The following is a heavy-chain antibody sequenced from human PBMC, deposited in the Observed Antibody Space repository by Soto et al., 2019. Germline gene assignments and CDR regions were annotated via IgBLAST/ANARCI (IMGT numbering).Heavy chain of an antibody. V-gene: IGHV4-59*01. J-gene: IGHJ4*02. CDR1: GGSISSYY. CDR2: IYYSGST. Sequence: KTSETLSLTCTVSGGSISSYYWSWIRQPPGKGLEWIGYIYYSGSTNYNPSLKSRVTISVDTSKNQFSLKLSSVTAADTAVYYCARMKVGATVGHFDYWGQGTLVTVSS. CDR3: ARMKVGATVGHFDY. D-gene: IGHD1-26*01.